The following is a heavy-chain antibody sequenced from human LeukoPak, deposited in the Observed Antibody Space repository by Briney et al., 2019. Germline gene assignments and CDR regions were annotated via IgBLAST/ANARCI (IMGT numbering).Heavy chain of an antibody. J-gene: IGHJ4*02. V-gene: IGHV5-51*01. CDR3: ARRTIAVAGTLDY. D-gene: IGHD6-19*01. CDR2: IYPGDSDT. Sequence: GESLKISCKGSGYSFTSYWIGWVRQMPGKRLERMAIIYPGDSDTRYSPSFQGQVTISAEKSISTAYLQWSSLKASDTAMHYCARRTIAVAGTLDYWGQGTLVTVSS. CDR1: GYSFTSYW.